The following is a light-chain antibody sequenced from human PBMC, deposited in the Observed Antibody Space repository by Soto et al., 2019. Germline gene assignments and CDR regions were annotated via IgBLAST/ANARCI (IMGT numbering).Light chain of an antibody. Sequence: EIVMTQSPATLSVSPGERATLSCRASQSVSSNLAWYQQKPGQAPRLLIYGASTRATGIPARFSGSGSGTEFTLTISSLQSEDFAVYYCQQYNNWLAPFGGGTKVDIK. J-gene: IGKJ4*01. CDR2: GAS. CDR1: QSVSSN. V-gene: IGKV3-15*01. CDR3: QQYNNWLAP.